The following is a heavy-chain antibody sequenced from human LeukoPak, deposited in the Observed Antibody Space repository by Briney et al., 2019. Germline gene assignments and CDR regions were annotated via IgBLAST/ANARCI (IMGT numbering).Heavy chain of an antibody. V-gene: IGHV4-34*01. J-gene: IGHJ4*02. D-gene: IGHD2-2*01. CDR1: GGSFSGYY. CDR2: INHSGST. Sequence: SETLSLTCAVYGGSFSGYYWSWIRQPPGKGLEWTGEINHSGSTNYNPSLKSRVTISVDTSKNQFSLKLSSVTAADTAVYYCARVRYCSSTSCNWGQGTLVTVSS. CDR3: ARVRYCSSTSCN.